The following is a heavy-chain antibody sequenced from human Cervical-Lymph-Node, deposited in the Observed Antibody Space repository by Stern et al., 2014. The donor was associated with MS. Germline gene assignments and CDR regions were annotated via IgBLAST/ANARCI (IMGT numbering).Heavy chain of an antibody. Sequence: EVQLVESGGGLVKPGASLRLSCDASGFTFSHYSIHWVRQAPGKGREWISSIRNNSTHTYYAASVEGRFSISRDSAKDSVSLHMVSLRAEDTAVYYCARARVGDYARSPHLDSWGQGTLVTVSS. D-gene: IGHD4-17*01. V-gene: IGHV3-21*01. CDR3: ARARVGDYARSPHLDS. CDR2: IRNNSTHT. J-gene: IGHJ4*02. CDR1: GFTFSHYS.